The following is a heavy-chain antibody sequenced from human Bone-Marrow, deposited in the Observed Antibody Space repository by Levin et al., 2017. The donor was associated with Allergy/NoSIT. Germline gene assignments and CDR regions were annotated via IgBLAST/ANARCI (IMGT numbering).Heavy chain of an antibody. J-gene: IGHJ6*02. CDR1: GGSLNNYA. D-gene: IGHD3-16*02. V-gene: IGHV1-69*01. CDR3: ARGGGVLGGVSNPRHYYYYGMHV. Sequence: KISCKASGGSLNNYAISWVRQAPGQGLEWMGGIIPSFGATNYAQTFQDRVTITADESTNRAYMELRGLRSEDTAVDKCARGGGVLGGVSNPRHYYYYGMHVWGQGTTVTVSS. CDR2: IIPSFGAT.